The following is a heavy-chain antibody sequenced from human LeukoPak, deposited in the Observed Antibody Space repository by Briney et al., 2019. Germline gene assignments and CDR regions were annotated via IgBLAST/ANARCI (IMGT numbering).Heavy chain of an antibody. V-gene: IGHV3-23*01. CDR2: ISGSGGST. Sequence: PGGSLRLSCAASGFTFSSYAMSWVRQAPGKGLEWVSAISGSGGSTYYADSVKGRFTISRDNSRNTLYLQMNSLRAEDTAVYYCAKDRVSGSYYFDYWGQGTLVTVSS. J-gene: IGHJ4*02. CDR3: AKDRVSGSYYFDY. D-gene: IGHD1-26*01. CDR1: GFTFSSYA.